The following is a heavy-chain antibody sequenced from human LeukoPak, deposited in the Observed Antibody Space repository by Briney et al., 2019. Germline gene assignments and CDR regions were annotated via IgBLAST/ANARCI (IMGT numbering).Heavy chain of an antibody. J-gene: IGHJ4*02. Sequence: SETLSLTCTVSGGSISNYYWSWIRQPAGKGLEWIGRIYTSGSTNYNPSLKSRVTMSVDTSKNQFSLKLSSVTAADTAVYYCAREPYYDFWSGYSHFDYWGQGTLVTVSS. CDR3: AREPYYDFWSGYSHFDY. D-gene: IGHD3-3*01. CDR1: GGSISNYY. V-gene: IGHV4-4*07. CDR2: IYTSGST.